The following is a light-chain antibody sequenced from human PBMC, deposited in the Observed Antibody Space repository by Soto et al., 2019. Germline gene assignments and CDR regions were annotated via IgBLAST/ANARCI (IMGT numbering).Light chain of an antibody. CDR3: QHYGSSPR. V-gene: IGKV3-20*01. Sequence: IVLTQSPGALSLSPGEGATLSCRASQSITTHYLAWYQQKPGQTPGLLIYGVSRRATGIPDRFSGSGSGTDFTLTISRLEPEDFAVYYCQHYGSSPRFGQGTKVEIK. J-gene: IGKJ1*01. CDR2: GVS. CDR1: QSITTHY.